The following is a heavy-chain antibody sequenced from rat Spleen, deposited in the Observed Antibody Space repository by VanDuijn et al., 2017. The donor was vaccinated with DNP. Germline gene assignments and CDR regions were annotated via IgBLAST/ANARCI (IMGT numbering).Heavy chain of an antibody. V-gene: IGHV5S13*01. CDR1: GFNFSKYG. J-gene: IGHJ2*01. D-gene: IGHD1-1*01. Sequence: EVRLVESGGGLVQPGRSLKLSCAASGFNFSKYGMAWVRQAPTQGLEWVASISTNGGNSVYRDSVKGRFTISRDNTESTLYLQMNSLKSEDTATYYCAKDDYSAPFDYWGQGVMVTVSS. CDR3: AKDDYSAPFDY. CDR2: ISTNGGNS.